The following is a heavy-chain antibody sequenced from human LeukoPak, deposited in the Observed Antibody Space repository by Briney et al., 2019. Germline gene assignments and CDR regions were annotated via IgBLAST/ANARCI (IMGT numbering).Heavy chain of an antibody. CDR3: ARQQLGGWYYFDY. CDR1: GFTFSSYS. V-gene: IGHV3-66*04. J-gene: IGHJ4*02. Sequence: GGSLRLSCAASGFTFSSYSMNWVRQAPGKGLEWVSVMYSGGSTYYADSVRGRFTVSRDNSKNTLYLQMSSLRAEDTAVYYCARQQLGGWYYFDYWGQGTLVTVSS. CDR2: MYSGGST. D-gene: IGHD1-1*01.